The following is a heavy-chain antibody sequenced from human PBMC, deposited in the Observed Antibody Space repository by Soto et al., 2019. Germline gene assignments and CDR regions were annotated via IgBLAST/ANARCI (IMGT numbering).Heavy chain of an antibody. CDR1: GGSISSGGYS. Sequence: QLQLQESGSGLVKPSQTLSLTCAVSGGSISSGGYSWSWIRQPPGKGLEWIGYIYHSGSTYYNPPLKSRVTTSVDTSKIQFSLKLSSVAAGDTAVYYCARGQVVAAQHWGQGTLVTVSS. D-gene: IGHD2-15*01. CDR2: IYHSGST. J-gene: IGHJ4*02. V-gene: IGHV4-30-2*01. CDR3: ARGQVVAAQH.